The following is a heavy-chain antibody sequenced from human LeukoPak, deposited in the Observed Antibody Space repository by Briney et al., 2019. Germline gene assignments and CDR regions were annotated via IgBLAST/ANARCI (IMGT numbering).Heavy chain of an antibody. CDR2: INPGGGGT. CDR3: AVLLRTLQLLDF. Sequence: AASVKVSCKASGYTFTNHYMHWVRQAPGQGLEWMGKINPGGGGTTYAQKVQGRVTMTRDKSTSTVYMELSSLRSEDTAMYYCAVLLRTLQLLDFWGQGTLVTVAS. V-gene: IGHV1-46*01. J-gene: IGHJ4*02. CDR1: GYTFTNHY. D-gene: IGHD3-10*01.